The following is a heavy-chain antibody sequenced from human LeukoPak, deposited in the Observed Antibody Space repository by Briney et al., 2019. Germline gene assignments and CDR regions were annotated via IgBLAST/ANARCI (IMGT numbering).Heavy chain of an antibody. Sequence: GGSLRLSCAASGFTFSSYAMSWVRQAPGKGLEWVSAISGSGGSTYYADSVKGRFTISRDNSKNTLYLQMNSLRAEDTAVYYCAKPKYYYDSSGYYYFDYWGQGTLVTVSS. J-gene: IGHJ4*02. V-gene: IGHV3-23*01. CDR1: GFTFSSYA. CDR2: ISGSGGST. CDR3: AKPKYYYDSSGYYYFDY. D-gene: IGHD3-22*01.